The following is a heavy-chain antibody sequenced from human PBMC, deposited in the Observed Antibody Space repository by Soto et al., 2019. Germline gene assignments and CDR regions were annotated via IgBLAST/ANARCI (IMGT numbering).Heavy chain of an antibody. D-gene: IGHD3-22*01. J-gene: IGHJ4*02. CDR1: GGSFSSGDYY. CDR2: IYYSGNT. CDR3: AREGYDSSGLDY. V-gene: IGHV4-30-4*01. Sequence: SETLSLTCTVSGGSFSSGDYYWNWIRQPPGKGLEWIGYIYYSGNTYYNPSLKSRVTISLDTSKNQFSLRLSSVTAADTAVYYCAREGYDSSGLDYWGQGTLVTVSS.